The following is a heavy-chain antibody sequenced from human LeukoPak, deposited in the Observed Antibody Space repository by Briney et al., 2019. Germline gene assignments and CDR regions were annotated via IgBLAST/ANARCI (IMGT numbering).Heavy chain of an antibody. D-gene: IGHD5-12*01. CDR3: ATHSGYDFYFDY. J-gene: IGHJ4*02. Sequence: GGSLRLSCAASGFTFSSYWIYWVRQAPGKGLVWVSHINTDGSTTAYADSVKGRFTISRDNAKNTLYLQMNSLRADDTAVYYCATHSGYDFYFDYWGQGTVVTVSS. CDR1: GFTFSSYW. CDR2: INTDGSTT. V-gene: IGHV3-74*01.